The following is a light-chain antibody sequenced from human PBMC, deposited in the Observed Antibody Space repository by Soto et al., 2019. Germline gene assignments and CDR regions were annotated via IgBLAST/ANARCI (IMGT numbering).Light chain of an antibody. CDR3: AAWDGSLNGNWV. J-gene: IGLJ3*02. V-gene: IGLV1-44*01. CDR1: NSNIGSNT. CDR2: SNY. Sequence: QPVLTQPPSASGTPGQRVTISCSGSNSNIGSNTVNWYQQLPGTAPKLLIYSNYQRPSGVPDRFSGSKSGTSASLAISGLQSEDEADYYCAAWDGSLNGNWVFGGGTKLTVL.